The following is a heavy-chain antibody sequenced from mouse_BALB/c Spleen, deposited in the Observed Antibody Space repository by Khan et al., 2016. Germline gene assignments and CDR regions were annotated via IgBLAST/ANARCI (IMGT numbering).Heavy chain of an antibody. V-gene: IGHV9-4*02. CDR2: INTHCGVP. Sequence: QIQLVQSGPELKKPGETVRISCKASGYTFTTAGMQWVQKMPGKGLKWIGWINTHCGVPKYAEDFKGRFAFSLETSASTAYLQISNLKNEDTATYFCAREGTARATWAMDYWGQGTSVTVSS. D-gene: IGHD3-2*01. J-gene: IGHJ4*01. CDR1: GYTFTTAG. CDR3: AREGTARATWAMDY.